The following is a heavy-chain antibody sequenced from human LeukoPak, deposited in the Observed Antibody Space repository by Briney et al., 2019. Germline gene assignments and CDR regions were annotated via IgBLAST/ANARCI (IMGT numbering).Heavy chain of an antibody. CDR3: AKGHDTRTATLDY. V-gene: IGHV3-23*01. CDR2: IGGSDAGT. D-gene: IGHD1-1*01. J-gene: IGHJ4*02. Sequence: GRSLRLSCAASGFTFSTYAMNWVRQAPGKGLEWVSAIGGSDAGTYYADSVKGRFTISRDNSKNTLYLQMNSLRAEDTAVYYCAKGHDTRTATLDYWGQGTLVTVSS. CDR1: GFTFSTYA.